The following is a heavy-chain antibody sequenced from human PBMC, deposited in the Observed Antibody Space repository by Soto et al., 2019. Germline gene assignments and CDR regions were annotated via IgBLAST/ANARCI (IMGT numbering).Heavy chain of an antibody. CDR3: ARDKRDLRFLEWSYYFDY. J-gene: IGHJ4*02. D-gene: IGHD3-3*01. CDR1: GFTFSGCA. Sequence: LRLSCAASGFTFSGCAMHWVRQAPGKGLEWVAVISYDGSNKYYADSVKGRFTISRDNSKNTLYLQMNSLRAEDTAVYYCARDKRDLRFLEWSYYFDYWGQGTLVTVSS. CDR2: ISYDGSNK. V-gene: IGHV3-30-3*01.